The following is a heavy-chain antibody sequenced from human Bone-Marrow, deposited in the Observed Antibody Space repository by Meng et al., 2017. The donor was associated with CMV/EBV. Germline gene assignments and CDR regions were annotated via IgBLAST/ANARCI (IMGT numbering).Heavy chain of an antibody. D-gene: IGHD1-26*01. J-gene: IGHJ4*02. CDR2: IYWDDDT. Sequence: TFSRFSLSISGLGVGWVRQPPGKALEWLALIYWDDDTRYSPSLKSRLTITKDSFRKQVVLQMTNMDPADTATYYCARTSRGYGGSYLHWGQGTLVTVSS. CDR1: RFSLSISGLG. V-gene: IGHV2-5*02. CDR3: ARTSRGYGGSYLH.